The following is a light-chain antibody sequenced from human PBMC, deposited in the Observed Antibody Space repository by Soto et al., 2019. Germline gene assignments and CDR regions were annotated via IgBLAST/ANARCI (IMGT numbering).Light chain of an antibody. CDR3: QQRSNWPPSIT. J-gene: IGKJ5*01. CDR2: DAS. V-gene: IGKV3-11*01. Sequence: ENVFTQSSTPPSFSPRERATLSCEGTQSVTNNQLIWYQQKPGQAPRLVIHDASSRATGIPARFSGSGSGTDFTLTISSLEPEDFAIYYCQQRSNWPPSITFGQGTRLEIK. CDR1: QSVTNN.